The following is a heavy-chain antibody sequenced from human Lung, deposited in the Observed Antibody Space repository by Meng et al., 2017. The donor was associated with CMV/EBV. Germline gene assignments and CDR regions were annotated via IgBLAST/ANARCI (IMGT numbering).Heavy chain of an antibody. CDR3: AKVVVPAAMRNWFDP. D-gene: IGHD2-2*01. CDR1: GFTFSSYA. V-gene: IGHV3-23*01. CDR2: ISGSGGST. J-gene: IGHJ5*02. Sequence: GGSXRLXXAASGFTFSSYAMSWVRQAPGKGLEWVSAISGSGGSTYYADSVKGRFTISRDNSKNTLYLQMNSLRAEDTAVYYCAKVVVPAAMRNWFDPWGQGTXVTVSS.